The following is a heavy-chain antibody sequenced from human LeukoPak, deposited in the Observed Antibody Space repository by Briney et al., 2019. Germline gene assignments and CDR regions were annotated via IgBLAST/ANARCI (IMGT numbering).Heavy chain of an antibody. Sequence: SETLSLTGTASGGSISSYFWTWIRQPAGKGLEWIGHIYTSGSTKYNPSLKSRVTMSVDTSKNQFSLKLNSVTAADTALYYCARERCGGDCYYYFNGMDVWGQGTPVTVSS. CDR1: GGSISSYF. CDR2: IYTSGST. CDR3: ARERCGGDCYYYFNGMDV. D-gene: IGHD2-21*02. V-gene: IGHV4-4*07. J-gene: IGHJ6*02.